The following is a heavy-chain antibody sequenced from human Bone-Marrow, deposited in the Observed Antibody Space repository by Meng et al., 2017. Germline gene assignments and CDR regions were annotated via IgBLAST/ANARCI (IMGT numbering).Heavy chain of an antibody. Sequence: ASVKVSCKASGYTFTGYYMHWVRQAPGQGLEWMGWINPNSGSTNYAQKFQGRVTMTRDTSISTAYMELSRLRSDDTAVYYCATYYYDSSGYSRVDDYWGQGTLVTVSS. J-gene: IGHJ4*02. CDR3: ATYYYDSSGYSRVDDY. CDR2: INPNSGST. CDR1: GYTFTGYY. D-gene: IGHD3-22*01. V-gene: IGHV1-2*02.